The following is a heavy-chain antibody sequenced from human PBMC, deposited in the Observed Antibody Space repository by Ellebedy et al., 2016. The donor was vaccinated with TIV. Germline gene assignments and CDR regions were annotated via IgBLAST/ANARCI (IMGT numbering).Heavy chain of an antibody. CDR3: ARVRFSPGWFDP. Sequence: PSETLSLTCTVSGGSINNYYWNWIRQPAGKGLEWIGRLYTGGIATYNPSLKSRVTISVDTSKNQVSLKVNSVTAADTAVYHCARVRFSPGWFDPWGQGTLVTVSS. J-gene: IGHJ5*02. V-gene: IGHV4-4*07. CDR2: LYTGGIA. CDR1: GGSINNYY.